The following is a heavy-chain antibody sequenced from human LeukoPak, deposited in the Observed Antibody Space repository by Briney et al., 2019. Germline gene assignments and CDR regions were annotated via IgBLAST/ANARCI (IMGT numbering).Heavy chain of an antibody. V-gene: IGHV3-21*01. CDR2: ISSSSSYI. Sequence: PGGSLRLSCAASGFTFSSYSMNWVRQAPGKGLEWVSSISSSSSYIYYADSVKGRFTISRDNAKNSLYLQMNSLRAEDTAVYYCARDRARFLEWSPLYYGMDVWGQGTTVTVSS. D-gene: IGHD3-3*01. CDR1: GFTFSSYS. CDR3: ARDRARFLEWSPLYYGMDV. J-gene: IGHJ6*02.